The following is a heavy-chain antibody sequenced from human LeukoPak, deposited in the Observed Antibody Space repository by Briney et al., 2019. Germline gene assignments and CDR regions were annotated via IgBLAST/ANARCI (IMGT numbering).Heavy chain of an antibody. CDR1: GFTFSSYA. J-gene: IGHJ4*02. D-gene: IGHD2-21*01. Sequence: GGSLRLSCAASGFTFSSYAMSWVRQAPGKGREWVSAIRGSGGSTYYADSVKGRFTISRDNSKNTLYLQMNSLRAEDTAVYYCAKDQSAVVIATTADYWGQGTLVTVSS. V-gene: IGHV3-23*01. CDR3: AKDQSAVVIATTADY. CDR2: IRGSGGST.